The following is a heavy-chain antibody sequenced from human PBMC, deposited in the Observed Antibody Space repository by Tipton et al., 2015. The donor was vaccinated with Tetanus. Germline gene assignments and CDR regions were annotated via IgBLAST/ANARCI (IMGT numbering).Heavy chain of an antibody. D-gene: IGHD2-15*01. J-gene: IGHJ4*02. CDR3: AREADCSGGSCFSGDFDN. Sequence: SLRLSCVASGFIFSSYGIHWVRQAPGKGLEWVAVSWYDGTDKYYADSVKGRFTISRDNSKNTLYLQMNCLRAEDTAVYYCAREADCSGGSCFSGDFDNWGQGTQVTVSS. CDR2: SWYDGTDK. V-gene: IGHV3-33*01. CDR1: GFIFSSYG.